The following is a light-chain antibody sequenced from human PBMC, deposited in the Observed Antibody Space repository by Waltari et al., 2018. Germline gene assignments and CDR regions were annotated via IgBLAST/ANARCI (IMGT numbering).Light chain of an antibody. CDR1: QSVSRN. CDR3: HQYNNWPQT. CDR2: AAS. J-gene: IGKJ1*01. V-gene: IGKV3-15*01. Sequence: EIVMTQSPATLSVSPGERATLSCRASQSVSRNLAWYQHKPGQAPRLLIYAASTRATGIPARFSGSGPGTEFTLTISSLQSEDFAGYYCHQYNNWPQTFGQGTKVEIK.